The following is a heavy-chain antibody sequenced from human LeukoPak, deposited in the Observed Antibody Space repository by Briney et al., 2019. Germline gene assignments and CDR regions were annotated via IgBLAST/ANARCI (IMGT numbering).Heavy chain of an antibody. J-gene: IGHJ4*02. Sequence: PGGSLRLSCEASGFAVSSNYLSWVRQAPGKGLEWLSVIYSGGTTYYADSVKGRFIISRDNSKNTLYLHMNSLRADDTAVYYCARSAVGAFRFYLYYWGQGTLGTGSS. D-gene: IGHD1-26*01. CDR2: IYSGGTT. CDR1: GFAVSSNY. CDR3: ARSAVGAFRFYLYY. V-gene: IGHV3-53*01.